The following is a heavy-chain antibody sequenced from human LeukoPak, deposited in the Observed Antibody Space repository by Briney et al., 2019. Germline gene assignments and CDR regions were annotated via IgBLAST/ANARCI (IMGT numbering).Heavy chain of an antibody. J-gene: IGHJ5*02. D-gene: IGHD6-13*01. CDR3: AKEQAAASAFDP. V-gene: IGHV3-9*01. Sequence: SVKGRFTISRDNAKNSLYLQMNSLRAEDTALYYCAKEQAAASAFDPWGQGTLVTVSS.